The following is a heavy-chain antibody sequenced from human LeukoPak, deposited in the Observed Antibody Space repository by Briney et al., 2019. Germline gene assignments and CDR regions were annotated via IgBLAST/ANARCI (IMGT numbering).Heavy chain of an antibody. CDR1: GYTSTGYY. D-gene: IGHD3/OR15-3a*01. V-gene: IGHV1-2*02. CDR3: ARGRKDWNYYYYYMDV. Sequence: ASVKVSCKASGYTSTGYYMHWVRQAPGQGLEWMGWINPNSGGTNYAQKFQGRVTMTRDTSISTAYMELSRLRSDDTAVYYCARGRKDWNYYYYYMDVWGKGTTVTVSS. CDR2: INPNSGGT. J-gene: IGHJ6*03.